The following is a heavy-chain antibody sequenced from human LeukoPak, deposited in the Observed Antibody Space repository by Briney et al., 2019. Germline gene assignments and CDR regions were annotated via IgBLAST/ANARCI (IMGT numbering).Heavy chain of an antibody. Sequence: GGSLRLSCAASGFSFSNYAMTWVRQAPGKGLEWVSVISAGGGSTYYADSVKGRFTISRDNSKNTLYLQMNSLRDEDTAVYYCARGKGSGYFPWGQGTLVTVSS. J-gene: IGHJ5*02. CDR1: GFSFSNYA. CDR3: ARGKGSGYFP. V-gene: IGHV3-23*01. D-gene: IGHD3-3*01. CDR2: ISAGGGST.